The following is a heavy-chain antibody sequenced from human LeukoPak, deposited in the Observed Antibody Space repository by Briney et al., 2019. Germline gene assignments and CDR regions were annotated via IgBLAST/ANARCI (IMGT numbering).Heavy chain of an antibody. J-gene: IGHJ4*02. CDR3: ARGTHDCSSTSCYPAARIDY. V-gene: IGHV4-34*01. D-gene: IGHD2-2*01. Sequence: PSETLSLTCAVYGGSFSGYYWSWIRQPPGKGLEWIGEINHSGSTNYNPSLKSRVTISVDTSKNQFSLKLSSVTAADTAVYYCARGTHDCSSTSCYPAARIDYWGQGTLVTVSS. CDR1: GGSFSGYY. CDR2: INHSGST.